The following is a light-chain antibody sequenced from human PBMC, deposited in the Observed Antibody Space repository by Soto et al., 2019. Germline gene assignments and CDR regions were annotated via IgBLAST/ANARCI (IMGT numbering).Light chain of an antibody. J-gene: IGKJ1*01. Sequence: DIQMTQSPYTLSASVGDRVTITCRASQYISSWLAWYQQKPGKAPKLLIYKASSLESGVPSRFSGSGSGTEFTLTISSLQPDDFATYYCQQYNSQRTFGQGTKVEIK. V-gene: IGKV1-5*03. CDR3: QQYNSQRT. CDR1: QYISSW. CDR2: KAS.